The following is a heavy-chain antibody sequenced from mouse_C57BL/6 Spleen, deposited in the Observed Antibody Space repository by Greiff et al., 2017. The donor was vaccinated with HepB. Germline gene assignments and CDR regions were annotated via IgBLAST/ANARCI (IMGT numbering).Heavy chain of an antibody. CDR3: ARGEGIRYSAFAY. D-gene: IGHD2-12*01. Sequence: DVQLQESGGGLVKPGGSLKLSCAASGFTFSSYAMSWVRQTPEKRLEWVATISDGGSYTYYPDNVKGRFTISRDNAKNNLYLQMSHLKSEDTAMYYCARGEGIRYSAFAYWGQGTLVTVSA. V-gene: IGHV5-4*01. J-gene: IGHJ3*01. CDR2: ISDGGSYT. CDR1: GFTFSSYA.